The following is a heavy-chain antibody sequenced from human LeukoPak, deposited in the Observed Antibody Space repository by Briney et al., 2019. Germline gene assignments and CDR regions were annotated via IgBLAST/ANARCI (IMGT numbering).Heavy chain of an antibody. CDR2: ISYDGSNK. J-gene: IGHJ4*02. D-gene: IGHD3-10*01. CDR3: ARDITHYGSGPGY. CDR1: GFTFSSYA. V-gene: IGHV3-30*04. Sequence: QPGGSLRLSCVASGFTFSSYAMHWVRQAPGKGLEWVAVISYDGSNKYYADSVKGRFTISRDNSKNTLYLQMNSLRAEDTAVYYCARDITHYGSGPGYWGQGTLVTVSS.